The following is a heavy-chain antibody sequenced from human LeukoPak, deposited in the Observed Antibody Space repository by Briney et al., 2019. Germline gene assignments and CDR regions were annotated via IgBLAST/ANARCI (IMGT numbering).Heavy chain of an antibody. CDR2: ISSSSSYI. V-gene: IGHV3-21*01. D-gene: IGHD3-22*01. CDR1: GFTFSSYS. Sequence: PGGSLRLSCAASGFTFSSYSMNWVRRAPGKGLEWVSSISSSSSYIYYADSVKGRFTISRDNAKNSLYLQMNSLRAEDTAVYYCARGGGRYYDSSGYYYSPLFWGQGTLVTVSS. CDR3: ARGGGRYYDSSGYYYSPLF. J-gene: IGHJ4*02.